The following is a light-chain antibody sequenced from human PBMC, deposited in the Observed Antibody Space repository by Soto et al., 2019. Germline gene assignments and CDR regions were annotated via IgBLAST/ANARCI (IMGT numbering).Light chain of an antibody. V-gene: IGKV1-39*01. CDR1: QSISSY. CDR3: QQVNSYPLT. J-gene: IGKJ4*01. CDR2: AAS. Sequence: DIQMTQSPSSLSASVGDRVTITCRASQSISSYLNWYQQKPGKAPKLLIYAASSLQSGVPSRFSGSGSGTDFTLTITSLHPEAFATYYCQQVNSYPLTFGGGTKVDIK.